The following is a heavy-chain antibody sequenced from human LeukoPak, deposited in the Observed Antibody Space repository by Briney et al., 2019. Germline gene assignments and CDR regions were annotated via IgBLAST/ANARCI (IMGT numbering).Heavy chain of an antibody. D-gene: IGHD2-15*01. CDR3: ARDLVPRKGLVVVAAMGFDY. Sequence: PGGSLRLSCAASGFTFSDYYMSWIRQAPGKGLEWVSYLSSSGSTIYYADSVKGRFTISRDNAKNSLYLQMNSLRAEDTAVYYCARDLVPRKGLVVVAAMGFDYWGQGTLVTVSS. V-gene: IGHV3-11*01. J-gene: IGHJ4*02. CDR1: GFTFSDYY. CDR2: LSSSGSTI.